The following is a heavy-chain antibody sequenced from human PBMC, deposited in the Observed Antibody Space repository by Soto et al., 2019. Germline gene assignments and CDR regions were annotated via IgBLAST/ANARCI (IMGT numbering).Heavy chain of an antibody. V-gene: IGHV4-4*02. CDR1: GASISDCDW. CDR3: ATRDYTASPY. Sequence: SETLSLTCAVSGASISDCDWWSWVRQPPGKGLEWIGEIHHSGATNHNSSVKSRVTISLDKSKNHLSLQLNSVTAADTAVYYCATRDYTASPYWGQGILVTVSS. D-gene: IGHD2-2*02. CDR2: IHHSGAT. J-gene: IGHJ4*02.